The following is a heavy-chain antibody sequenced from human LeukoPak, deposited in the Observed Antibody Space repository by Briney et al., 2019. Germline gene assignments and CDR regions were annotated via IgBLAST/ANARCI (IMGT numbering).Heavy chain of an antibody. J-gene: IGHJ4*02. Sequence: GGPLRLSCAASGFTFSSYAMSWVRQAPGKGLEWVSAISGSGGSTYYADSVKGRFTISRDNSKNTLYLQMNSLRAEDTAVYYCAKDASVGHSSGYHAPVPFDYWGQGTLVTVSS. V-gene: IGHV3-23*01. CDR1: GFTFSSYA. CDR3: AKDASVGHSSGYHAPVPFDY. D-gene: IGHD3-22*01. CDR2: ISGSGGST.